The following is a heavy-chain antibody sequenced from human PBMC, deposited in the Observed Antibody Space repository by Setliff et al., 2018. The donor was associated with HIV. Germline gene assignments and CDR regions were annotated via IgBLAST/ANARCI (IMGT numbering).Heavy chain of an antibody. J-gene: IGHJ3*02. CDR2: INPNSGDT. D-gene: IGHD6-13*01. V-gene: IGHV1-2*06. Sequence: VKVSCKTSGYTFTGYYIHWVRQAPGQGLEWMGRINPNSGDTNYAQKFQGRVTMTRDTSISTAYMDLSGLRSDDTAVYYCMANIAATITYAFDIWGQGTMVTVSS. CDR3: MANIAATITYAFDI. CDR1: GYTFTGYY.